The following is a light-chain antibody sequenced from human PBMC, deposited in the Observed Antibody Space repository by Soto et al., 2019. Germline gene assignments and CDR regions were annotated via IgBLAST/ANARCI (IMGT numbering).Light chain of an antibody. J-gene: IGLJ2*01. V-gene: IGLV2-11*01. Sequence: QSVLTQPRSVSGSPGQSVTVSCTGTSRDVGIYNYVSWYQQRPGTAPKVMIYDVTKRPSGVPDRFSGSKSANTASLTISGLQADDEADYYCFSYAGNYTLLFGRGTKVTVL. CDR3: FSYAGNYTLL. CDR2: DVT. CDR1: SRDVGIYNY.